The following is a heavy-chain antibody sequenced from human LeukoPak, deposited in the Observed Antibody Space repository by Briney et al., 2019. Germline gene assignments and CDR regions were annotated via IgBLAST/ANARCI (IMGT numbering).Heavy chain of an antibody. V-gene: IGHV4-34*01. D-gene: IGHD6-6*01. CDR1: GGSFSGYY. Sequence: SETLSLTCAVYGGSFSGYYWSWIRQPPGKGLEWIGEINHSGSTNYNPSLKSRVTISVDTSKNQFSLKLSSVTAADTAVYYWARARSIAARPDRRRYNCFAPWGQGTLVTVSS. CDR2: INHSGST. J-gene: IGHJ5*02. CDR3: ARARSIAARPDRRRYNCFAP.